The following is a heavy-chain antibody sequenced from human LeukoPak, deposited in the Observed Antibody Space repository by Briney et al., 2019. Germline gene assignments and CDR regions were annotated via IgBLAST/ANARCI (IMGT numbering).Heavy chain of an antibody. CDR2: ISGGADRT. Sequence: GGSLRLSRTASGLIFSTYAMSWVRQAPGKGLEWVSTISGGADRTYYADSVKGRFTISRDNSKNTLSLQMNSLRAEDAAVYYCAGSSASRGYNYGRFDCWGRGTLVTVSS. V-gene: IGHV3-23*01. CDR1: GLIFSTYA. CDR3: AGSSASRGYNYGRFDC. J-gene: IGHJ4*02. D-gene: IGHD5-18*01.